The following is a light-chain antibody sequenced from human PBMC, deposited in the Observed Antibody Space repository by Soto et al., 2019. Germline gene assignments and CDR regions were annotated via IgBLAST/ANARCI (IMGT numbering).Light chain of an antibody. V-gene: IGKV1-5*03. Sequence: DIPMTQSPSTLSASVGDRVTITCRASQSISIWMAWYQQKPGKAPKLLIYKASNLESGVPSRFSGSGSGTEFTITISNLQPDDFATYYCQQYSNYWTFGQGTKVEIK. J-gene: IGKJ1*01. CDR1: QSISIW. CDR3: QQYSNYWT. CDR2: KAS.